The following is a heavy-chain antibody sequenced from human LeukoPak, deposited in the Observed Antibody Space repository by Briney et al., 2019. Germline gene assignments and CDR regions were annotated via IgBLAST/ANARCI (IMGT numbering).Heavy chain of an antibody. D-gene: IGHD3-3*01. CDR1: GFTFDDYA. Sequence: GGSLRLSCAASGFTFDDYAMHRVRQAPGKGLEWVSGISWNSGSIGYADSVKGRFTITRDNAENSLYLQMNSLKVEDSAIYYCATYDSWSGYNIAYWGQGTLVTVSS. V-gene: IGHV3-9*01. J-gene: IGHJ4*02. CDR2: ISWNSGSI. CDR3: ATYDSWSGYNIAY.